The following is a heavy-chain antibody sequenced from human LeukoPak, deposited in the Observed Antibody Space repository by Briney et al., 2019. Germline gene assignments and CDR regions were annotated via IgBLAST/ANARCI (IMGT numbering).Heavy chain of an antibody. CDR2: IYYSGST. CDR3: ARADYGDLGGYYFDY. J-gene: IGHJ4*02. V-gene: IGHV4-39*07. CDR1: GGSISSSSYY. D-gene: IGHD4-17*01. Sequence: SETLSLTCTVSGGSISSSSYYWGWIRQPPGKGLEWIGSIYYSGSTYYNPSLKSRVTISVDTSKNQFSLKLSSVTAADTAVYYCARADYGDLGGYYFDYWGQGTLVTVSS.